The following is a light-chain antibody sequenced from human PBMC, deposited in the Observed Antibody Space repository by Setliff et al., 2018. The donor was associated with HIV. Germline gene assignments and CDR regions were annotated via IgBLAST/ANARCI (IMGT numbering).Light chain of an antibody. CDR2: EVS. CDR3: CSYAGSSTFV. J-gene: IGLJ2*01. Sequence: QSVLTQPASVSGSPGQSITISCTGTSSDVGGYNLVSWYQQHPGKAPKLIIYEVSKRPSGVSNRFSGSNSGNTASLTISGLQTEDEADYYCCSYAGSSTFVFGGGTKGTVL. V-gene: IGLV2-23*02. CDR1: SSDVGGYNL.